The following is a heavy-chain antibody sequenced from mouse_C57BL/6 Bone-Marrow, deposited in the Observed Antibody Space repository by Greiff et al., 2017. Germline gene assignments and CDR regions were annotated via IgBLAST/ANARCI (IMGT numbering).Heavy chain of an antibody. J-gene: IGHJ2*01. D-gene: IGHD1-1*01. V-gene: IGHV1-81*01. Sequence: VQLQQSGAELARPGASVKLSCTASGFTFTSYGISWVKQSTGQGLEWIGEIYPRSGNTYYNEKFKGQATLTANKSSSTAYMELRSRTSEDSAVYFCARSLYDYGSRYYFDYWGQGTTLTVSS. CDR2: IYPRSGNT. CDR3: ARSLYDYGSRYYFDY. CDR1: GFTFTSYG.